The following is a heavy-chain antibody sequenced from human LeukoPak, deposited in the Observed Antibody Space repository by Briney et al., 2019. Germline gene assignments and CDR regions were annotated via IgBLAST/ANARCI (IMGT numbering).Heavy chain of an antibody. V-gene: IGHV3-23*01. CDR3: AKGANSDTRYYFDY. CDR2: ISASGGTI. CDR1: GFTFGSYA. D-gene: IGHD1-26*01. Sequence: GGSLRLSCAASGFTFGSYAMSWVRQAPGKGLEWVSSISASGGTIYYADSVKGRFTISRDNSKNTLFLQMKSLRVEHTAIYYCAKGANSDTRYYFDYWGQGSLVTVSS. J-gene: IGHJ4*02.